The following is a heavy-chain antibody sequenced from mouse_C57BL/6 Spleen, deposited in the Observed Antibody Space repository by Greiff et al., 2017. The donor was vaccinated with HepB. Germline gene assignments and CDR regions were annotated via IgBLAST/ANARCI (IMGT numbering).Heavy chain of an antibody. CDR1: GFSLSTSGMG. CDR3: SRYDCDDWTPYAMDY. CDR2: IYWDDDK. Sequence: VKLVESGPGILQSSQTLSLTCSFSGFSLSTSGMGVSWIRQPSGMGLEWLAHIYWDDDKRYNPSLKSRLTISTNTSRNQVFLKFTSVDTADSATNYCSRYDCDDWTPYAMDYWGQGTSVTVSS. J-gene: IGHJ4*01. V-gene: IGHV8-12*01. D-gene: IGHD2-4*01.